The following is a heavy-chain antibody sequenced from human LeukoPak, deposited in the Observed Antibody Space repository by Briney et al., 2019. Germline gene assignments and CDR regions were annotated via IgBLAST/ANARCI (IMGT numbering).Heavy chain of an antibody. CDR3: ARDQGNGLDYYYYGMDV. D-gene: IGHD4-17*01. CDR1: GFTFSSYA. V-gene: IGHV3-30*04. J-gene: IGHJ6*04. CDR2: ISYDGSNK. Sequence: GGSLRLSCAASGFTFSSYAMHWVRQAPGKGLEWVAVISYDGSNKYYADSVKGRFTISRDNSMNTLYLQMNSLRAEDTAVYYCARDQGNGLDYYYYGMDVWGKGTTVTVSS.